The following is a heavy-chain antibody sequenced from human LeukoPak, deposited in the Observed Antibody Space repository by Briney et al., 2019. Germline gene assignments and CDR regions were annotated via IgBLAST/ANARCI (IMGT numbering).Heavy chain of an antibody. CDR2: ISGSGGST. CDR3: ARNYYDSSGYYYGDAFDI. D-gene: IGHD3-22*01. V-gene: IGHV3-23*01. CDR1: GFTFSSYA. Sequence: GGSLRLSCAASGFTFSSYAMSWVRQAPGKGLEWVSAISGSGGSTYYADSVKGRFTISRDNSKNTLYLQMNSLRAEDTAVYYCARNYYDSSGYYYGDAFDIWGQGTMVTVSS. J-gene: IGHJ3*02.